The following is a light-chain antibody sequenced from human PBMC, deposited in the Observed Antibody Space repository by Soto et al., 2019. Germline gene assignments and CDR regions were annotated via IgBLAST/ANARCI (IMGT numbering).Light chain of an antibody. V-gene: IGKV1-12*01. CDR3: EQADMFPYS. J-gene: IGKJ2*01. CDR2: AAT. CDR1: QDIKKW. Sequence: DTQVTQSPSSVSASVGDTVTITCRASQDIKKWLAWYQHKPMEAPKLLISAATRLQSGVSSRFSGSGSGTDFTLTINNVQPEDFAIYYCEQADMFPYSFGQGTRL.